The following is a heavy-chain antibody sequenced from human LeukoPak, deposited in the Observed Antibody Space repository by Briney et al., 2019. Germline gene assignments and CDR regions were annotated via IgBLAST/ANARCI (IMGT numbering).Heavy chain of an antibody. D-gene: IGHD5-24*01. CDR3: ARDKYGYNTPIDY. CDR1: GFTFSSYW. Sequence: PGGSLRLSCVASGFTFSSYWMQWVRQAPGKGLVWVSFINSDGTTTTYADSVRGRFTISRDNAKNTVYLQMNSLRAEDAAVYYCARDKYGYNTPIDYWGQGTLVTVSS. J-gene: IGHJ4*02. CDR2: INSDGTTT. V-gene: IGHV3-74*01.